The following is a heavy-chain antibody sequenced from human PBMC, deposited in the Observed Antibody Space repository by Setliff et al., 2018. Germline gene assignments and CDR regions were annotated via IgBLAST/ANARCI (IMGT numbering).Heavy chain of an antibody. D-gene: IGHD7-27*01. CDR3: VRDLHWGFDY. CDR2: ISGTGATT. CDR1: GFTLSNYA. Sequence: GSLRLSCVASGFTLSNYAMGWVRQAPGKGLEWVSTISGTGATTSYADSVKGRFTISRDNVKNSLFLQMNSLRAEDTAVYYCVRDLHWGFDYWGLGTLVTVSS. J-gene: IGHJ4*02. V-gene: IGHV3-23*01.